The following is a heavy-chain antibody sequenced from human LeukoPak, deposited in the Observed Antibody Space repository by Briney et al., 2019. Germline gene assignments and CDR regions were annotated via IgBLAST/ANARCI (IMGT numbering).Heavy chain of an antibody. CDR2: IKQDGSEK. J-gene: IGHJ6*02. CDR3: ARESGYSYGYLYYYYYGMDV. V-gene: IGHV3-7*01. Sequence: GGSLRLSCAASGFTFSSYWMSWVRQAPGKGLEWVANIKQDGSEKYYVDSVKGRFTISRDNAKNSLYLQMNSLRAEDTAVYYCARESGYSYGYLYYYYYGMDVWGQGTTVTVSS. CDR1: GFTFSSYW. D-gene: IGHD5-18*01.